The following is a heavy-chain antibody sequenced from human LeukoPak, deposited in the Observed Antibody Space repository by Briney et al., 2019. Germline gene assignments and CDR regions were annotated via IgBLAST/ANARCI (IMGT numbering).Heavy chain of an antibody. V-gene: IGHV3-7*01. Sequence: GGSLRLSCVASGFAFSSYWMSWVRQAPGKGLEWVVNIKQDGGEKYYVDSVKGRFTISRDNAKNSLFLQMNSLRVEDTAVYYCARLGGRYYTYWGQGTLVTVSS. J-gene: IGHJ4*02. CDR2: IKQDGGEK. CDR3: ARLGGRYYTY. CDR1: GFAFSSYW. D-gene: IGHD1-26*01.